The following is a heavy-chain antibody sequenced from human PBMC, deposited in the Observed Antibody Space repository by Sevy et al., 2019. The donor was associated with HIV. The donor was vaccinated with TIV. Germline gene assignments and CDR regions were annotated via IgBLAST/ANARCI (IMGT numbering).Heavy chain of an antibody. CDR1: GFTFSSYE. CDR3: ARIRTNSFDY. J-gene: IGHJ4*02. D-gene: IGHD3-3*01. CDR2: ISSSGSTI. V-gene: IGHV3-48*03. Sequence: GGSLRLSCAASGFTFSSYEMNWVRQAPGKGLEWVSYISSSGSTIYYADSVKGRFTISRDNAKNSLYLQMNSLRAEDTAVYYCARIRTNSFDYWGLGTLVTVSS.